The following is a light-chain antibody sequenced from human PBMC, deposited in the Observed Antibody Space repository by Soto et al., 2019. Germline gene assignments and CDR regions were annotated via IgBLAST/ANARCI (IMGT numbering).Light chain of an antibody. Sequence: QSALTQPASVSGSPGQSITISCTGTSSDVGGYAYVSWYQQYPGKAPKLMIYEVSNRPSGVSYRFSASKSGNTASLTISGLQAEDEADYYCSSYTSSITRVVFGGGTKVTVL. J-gene: IGLJ2*01. V-gene: IGLV2-14*01. CDR2: EVS. CDR1: SSDVGGYAY. CDR3: SSYTSSITRVV.